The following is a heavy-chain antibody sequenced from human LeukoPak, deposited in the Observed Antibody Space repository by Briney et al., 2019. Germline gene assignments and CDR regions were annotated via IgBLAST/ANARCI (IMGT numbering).Heavy chain of an antibody. CDR2: ISSSSSYI. D-gene: IGHD3-3*01. V-gene: IGHV3-21*01. CDR3: AKAGDAIFGVVISYYYYYMDV. CDR1: GFTFRKYN. Sequence: PGGSLRLSCAASGFTFRKYNMNWVRQAPGKGLDWVSSISSSSSYIHYADSVKGRFTISRDNAKHSLFLQMNSLRAEDTAVYYCAKAGDAIFGVVISYYYYYMDVWGKGTTVTVSS. J-gene: IGHJ6*03.